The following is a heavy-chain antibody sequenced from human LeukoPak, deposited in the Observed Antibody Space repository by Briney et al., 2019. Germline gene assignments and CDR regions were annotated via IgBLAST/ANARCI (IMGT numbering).Heavy chain of an antibody. J-gene: IGHJ5*02. Sequence: SETLSLTCTVSGGSISSGGYYWSWIRQHPGKGLEWIGYIYYSGSTYYNPSLKSRVTISVDTSKNQFSLKLSSVTAADTAVYYCARASSGTGLGFDPWGQGTLVTVSS. CDR1: GGSISSGGYY. CDR2: IYYSGST. CDR3: ARASSGTGLGFDP. D-gene: IGHD3-3*01. V-gene: IGHV4-30-4*08.